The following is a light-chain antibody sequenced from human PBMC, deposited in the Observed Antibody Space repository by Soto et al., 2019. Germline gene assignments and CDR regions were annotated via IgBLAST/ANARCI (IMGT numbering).Light chain of an antibody. V-gene: IGKV1-8*01. J-gene: IGKJ5*01. CDR1: QGISSY. CDR3: QQYHSYPYT. CDR2: AAS. Sequence: AIRMTQSPSSFSASTGDRVTITCRASQGISSYLAWYQQKPGKAPKLLIYAASTLQSGVPSRFSGSGSGTEFTLTITSLQSDDFATYYCQQYHSYPYTFGQGTRLEIK.